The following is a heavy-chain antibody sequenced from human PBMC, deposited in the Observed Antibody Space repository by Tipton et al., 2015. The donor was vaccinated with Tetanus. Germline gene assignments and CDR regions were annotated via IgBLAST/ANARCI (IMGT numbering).Heavy chain of an antibody. CDR1: GDSIGTHF. J-gene: IGHJ6*02. Sequence: TLSLTCTVSGDSIGTHFWTWIRQAPGKGLEWIAYIYHTGSTTYNPSLQSRVTISVDTSKNQFSLKLSSVTAADTAVYYCASTVGHSGGYYYYYGMDVWGQGTTVTVSS. D-gene: IGHD3-16*01. CDR3: ASTVGHSGGYYYYYGMDV. CDR2: IYHTGST. V-gene: IGHV4-59*11.